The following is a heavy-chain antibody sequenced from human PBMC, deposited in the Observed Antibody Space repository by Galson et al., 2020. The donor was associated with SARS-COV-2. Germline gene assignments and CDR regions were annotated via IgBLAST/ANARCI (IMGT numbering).Heavy chain of an antibody. CDR3: ARLNSGYDPYYYYYGMDV. D-gene: IGHD5-12*01. CDR1: GFTFSSYG. Sequence: GGSLRLSCAASGFTFSSYGMHWVRQAPGKGLEWVAVIWYDGSNKYYADSVKGRFTISRDNSKNTLYLQMNSLRAEDTAVYYCARLNSGYDPYYYYYGMDVWGQGTTVTVSS. J-gene: IGHJ6*02. V-gene: IGHV3-33*01. CDR2: IWYDGSNK.